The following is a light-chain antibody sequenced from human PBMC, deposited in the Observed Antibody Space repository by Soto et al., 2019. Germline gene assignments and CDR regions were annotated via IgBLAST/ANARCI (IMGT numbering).Light chain of an antibody. J-gene: IGLJ2*01. Sequence: QLVLTQAPSASGTPGQTVTISCSGSNSNIGSNYVCWYQQLPGTAPKLLIYRNNHRPSGVPDRFSGSKSGTSASLAISGLRSEDEADYYCSTWDDSLPGIVVFGGGTKLTVL. CDR2: RNN. CDR1: NSNIGSNY. V-gene: IGLV1-47*01. CDR3: STWDDSLPGIVV.